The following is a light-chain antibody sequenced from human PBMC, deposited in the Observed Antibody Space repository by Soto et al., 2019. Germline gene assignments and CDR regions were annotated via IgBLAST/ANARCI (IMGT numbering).Light chain of an antibody. CDR3: QQYYSSPWT. CDR2: WAS. CDR1: QSVLYSSNNKNY. V-gene: IGKV4-1*01. J-gene: IGKJ1*01. Sequence: DIVMTQSPDSLAVSLGERATINCKSSQSVLYSSNNKNYLAWYQQKSGQPPKLLLYWASTRESGVPDRFSGSGSGTDFTLTISSLQAADVAVYYCQQYYSSPWTFGQGTKVEIK.